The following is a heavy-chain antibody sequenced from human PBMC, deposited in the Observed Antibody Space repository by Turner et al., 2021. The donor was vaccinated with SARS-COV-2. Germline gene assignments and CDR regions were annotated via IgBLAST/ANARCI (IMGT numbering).Heavy chain of an antibody. CDR1: GFTFSSYW. CDR3: ATSRSFDY. D-gene: IGHD6-13*01. V-gene: IGHV3-74*02. Sequence: EVQLLESGGGLVQPGGSLRLSCAASGFTFSSYWMHWVRQAPGQGLMWVSRIDTDGSTTSYADSVKGRFTISRDNAKNTLYLQMNSLRAEDTAVYYCATSRSFDYWGQGTLVTVSS. J-gene: IGHJ4*02. CDR2: IDTDGSTT.